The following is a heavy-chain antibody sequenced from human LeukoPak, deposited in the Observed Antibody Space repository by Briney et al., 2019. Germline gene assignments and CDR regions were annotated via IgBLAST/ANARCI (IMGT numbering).Heavy chain of an antibody. CDR3: AREGPPDSSGWYADY. D-gene: IGHD6-19*01. Sequence: SVKVSCKASGYTFTGYYMHWVRQAPGQGLEWMGWINPNSGGTNYAQKFQGRVTMTRDTSISTAYMELSRLRSDDTAVYYCAREGPPDSSGWYADYWGQGTLVTVSS. CDR1: GYTFTGYY. V-gene: IGHV1-2*02. CDR2: INPNSGGT. J-gene: IGHJ4*02.